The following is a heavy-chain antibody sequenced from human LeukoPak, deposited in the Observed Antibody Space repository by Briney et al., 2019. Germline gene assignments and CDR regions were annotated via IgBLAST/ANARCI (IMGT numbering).Heavy chain of an antibody. J-gene: IGHJ4*02. V-gene: IGHV1-2*02. Sequence: ASVKVSCKASGYTFTGYYMHWVRQAPGQGLEWMGWINPNSGGTNYAQKFQGRVTMTRDTSISTAYMELSRLRSDDTAVYYCARGGPVDIVATGKDYWGQGTLVTVSS. D-gene: IGHD5-12*01. CDR3: ARGGPVDIVATGKDY. CDR2: INPNSGGT. CDR1: GYTFTGYY.